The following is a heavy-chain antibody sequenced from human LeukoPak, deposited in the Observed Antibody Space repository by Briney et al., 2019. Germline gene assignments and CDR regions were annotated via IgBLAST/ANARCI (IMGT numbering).Heavy chain of an antibody. V-gene: IGHV4-59*01. Sequence: PSETLSLTCTVSGGSISSYYWSWMRQPPGRGLEWIAYISYSGSTTYNPSLKSRVTISVDTSKNQFSLKLSSVTAADTAVYYCAGLYSGYDYVDYWGQGTLVTVSS. D-gene: IGHD5-12*01. CDR2: ISYSGST. J-gene: IGHJ4*02. CDR1: GGSISSYY. CDR3: AGLYSGYDYVDY.